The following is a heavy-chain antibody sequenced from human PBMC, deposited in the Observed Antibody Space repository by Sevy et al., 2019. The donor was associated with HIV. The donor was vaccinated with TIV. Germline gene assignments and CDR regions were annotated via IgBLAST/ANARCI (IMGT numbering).Heavy chain of an antibody. V-gene: IGHV3-33*01. CDR3: ARDRLGFPVDV. D-gene: IGHD6-25*01. Sequence: GGSLRLSCAASGFTFSSYGMHWVRQAPGKGLEWVAVIWYDGSNKYYADSVKGRFTISRDNSKNTLYLQMNSLRAEDTAVYYCARDRLGFPVDVWGQWTTVTVSS. J-gene: IGHJ6*02. CDR1: GFTFSSYG. CDR2: IWYDGSNK.